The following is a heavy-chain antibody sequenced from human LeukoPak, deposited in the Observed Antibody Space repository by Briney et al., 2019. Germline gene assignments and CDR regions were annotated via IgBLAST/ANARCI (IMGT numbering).Heavy chain of an antibody. D-gene: IGHD3-10*01. CDR1: GFTFSSYA. J-gene: IGHJ4*02. CDR2: ISSSGSTI. Sequence: PGGSLRLSCAASGFTFSSYAMSWIRQAPGKGLEWVSYISSSGSTIYYADSVKGRFTISRDNAKNSLYLQMNSLRAEDTAVYYCARVATVRGVIWDYWGQGTLVTVSS. CDR3: ARVATVRGVIWDY. V-gene: IGHV3-11*01.